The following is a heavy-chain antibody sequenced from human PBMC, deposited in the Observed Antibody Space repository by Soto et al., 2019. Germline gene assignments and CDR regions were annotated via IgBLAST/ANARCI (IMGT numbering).Heavy chain of an antibody. CDR2: TYYRSKWYN. D-gene: IGHD1-7*01. V-gene: IGHV6-1*01. CDR1: GDSVSSNSAA. J-gene: IGHJ6*02. Sequence: SQTLSLTCAISGDSVSSNSAAWNWIRQSPSRGLEWLGRTYYRSKWYNDYAVSVKSRITINPDTSKNQFSLQLNFVTPKDTAVYYCARVGAPELPSYYYYGMDVWGQATTVTVSS. CDR3: ARVGAPELPSYYYYGMDV.